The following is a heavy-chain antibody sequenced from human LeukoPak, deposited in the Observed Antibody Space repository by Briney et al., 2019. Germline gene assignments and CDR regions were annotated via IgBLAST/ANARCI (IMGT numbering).Heavy chain of an antibody. Sequence: ASVKVSCKASGYTFTSYDINWVRQATGQGLEWMGWMNPNSGNTGYAQKFQGRVTITRNTSISTAYMELSSLRSEDTAVYYCARDKDTAMPYAFDIWGQGTMVTVSS. J-gene: IGHJ3*02. CDR3: ARDKDTAMPYAFDI. CDR2: MNPNSGNT. D-gene: IGHD5-18*01. V-gene: IGHV1-8*03. CDR1: GYTFTSYD.